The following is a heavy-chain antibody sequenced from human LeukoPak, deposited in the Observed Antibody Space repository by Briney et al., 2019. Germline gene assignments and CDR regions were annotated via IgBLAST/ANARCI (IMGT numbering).Heavy chain of an antibody. Sequence: PSETLSLTCTVSGGSISSSSYYWGWIRQPPGKGLEWIGSIYYSGSTYYNPSLKSRVTISVDTSKNQFSLKLSSVTAADTAVYYCARKYYYGSGSLNWFDPWGQGTLVTVSS. CDR1: GGSISSSSYY. D-gene: IGHD3-10*01. J-gene: IGHJ5*02. V-gene: IGHV4-39*07. CDR2: IYYSGST. CDR3: ARKYYYGSGSLNWFDP.